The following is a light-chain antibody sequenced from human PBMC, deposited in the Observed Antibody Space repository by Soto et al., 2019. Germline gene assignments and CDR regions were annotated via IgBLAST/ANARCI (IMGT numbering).Light chain of an antibody. J-gene: IGLJ1*01. CDR3: SSYTTSSTRV. CDR1: SSDVGGYNH. Sequence: QSVLTQPASVSGAPGQSITISCTGTSSDVGGYNHVSWYQQHPGKAPKLMIYDVSNRPSGVSNRFSGSKSGNTASLTISGLQAEDEADYYCSSYTTSSTRVFGTGTKVT. V-gene: IGLV2-14*01. CDR2: DVS.